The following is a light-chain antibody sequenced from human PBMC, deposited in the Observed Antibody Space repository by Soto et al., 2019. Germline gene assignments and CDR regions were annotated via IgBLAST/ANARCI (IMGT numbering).Light chain of an antibody. Sequence: EIVLTQSPGTLSLSPGERATLSCRASQSVSSSYLAWYQQKPGQAPRPLIYGASSRATGIPDRFSGSGSGTDFTLTISRLEPEDVAVYYCQQYGSSPNTFGQGTKLEIK. J-gene: IGKJ2*01. CDR2: GAS. CDR1: QSVSSSY. V-gene: IGKV3-20*01. CDR3: QQYGSSPNT.